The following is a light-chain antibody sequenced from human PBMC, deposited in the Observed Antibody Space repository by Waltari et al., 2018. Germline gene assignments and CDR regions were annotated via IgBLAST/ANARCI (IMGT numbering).Light chain of an antibody. CDR2: GAS. J-gene: IGKJ1*01. Sequence: DIQMTQSPSSLSASVGDRVTITCRASQSITRDLNWYQKKPGKAPKVLLYGASNLPGRVPSRFRRRGSGTAFTLTITSLQPEDFATYYCQQSDDDTWTFGQGTKVEIK. CDR1: QSITRD. V-gene: IGKV1-39*01. CDR3: QQSDDDTWT.